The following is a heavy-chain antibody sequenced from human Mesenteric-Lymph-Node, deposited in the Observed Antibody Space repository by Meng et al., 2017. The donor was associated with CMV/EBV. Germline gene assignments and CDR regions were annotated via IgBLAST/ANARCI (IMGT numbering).Heavy chain of an antibody. CDR3: ASSIAALNWFDP. V-gene: IGHV1-69*16. J-gene: IGHJ5*02. CDR2: ITPILDTP. D-gene: IGHD6-6*01. CDR1: GGTFSSYT. Sequence: SVKVSCKASGGTFSSYTIGWVRQAPGQGLEWMGEITPILDTPNYAQKFQGRVTITTDESTSTAYMELSSLRSEDTAVYYCASSIAALNWFDPWGQGTLVTVSS.